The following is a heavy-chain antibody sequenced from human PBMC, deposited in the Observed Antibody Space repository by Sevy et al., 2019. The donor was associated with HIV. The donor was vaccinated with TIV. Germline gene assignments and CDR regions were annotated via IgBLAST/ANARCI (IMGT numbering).Heavy chain of an antibody. J-gene: IGHJ1*01. CDR1: GFTFSSYG. D-gene: IGHD6-13*01. CDR3: AKDVSGSSRAVEH. V-gene: IGHV3-30*02. Sequence: GESLKISCAASGFTFSSYGMHWVRQAPGKGLEWVAFIRYDGSNKYYADSVKGRFTISRDNSKNTLYLQMNSLRAEDTAVYYCAKDVSGSSRAVEHWGQGTLVTVSS. CDR2: IRYDGSNK.